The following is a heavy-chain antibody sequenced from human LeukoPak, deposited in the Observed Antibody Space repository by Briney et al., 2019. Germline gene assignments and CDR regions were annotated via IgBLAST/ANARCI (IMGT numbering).Heavy chain of an antibody. J-gene: IGHJ6*02. V-gene: IGHV3-7*01. CDR2: IKQDGSEK. Sequence: GGSLRLSCAASGFTFSSYWMSWVRQAPGKGLEWVANIKQDGSEKYYVDSVKGRFTISRDNAKNSLYLQMNSLRAEDTAVYYCARCRYGSGSYCHYGMDVWGQGTTVTVSS. D-gene: IGHD3-10*01. CDR3: ARCRYGSGSYCHYGMDV. CDR1: GFTFSSYW.